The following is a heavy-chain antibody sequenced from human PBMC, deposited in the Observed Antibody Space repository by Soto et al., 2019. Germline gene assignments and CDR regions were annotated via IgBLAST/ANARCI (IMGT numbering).Heavy chain of an antibody. CDR1: GFTFSSYA. D-gene: IGHD3-10*01. CDR2: VSIGGST. CDR3: AKRRGSGGHFDY. V-gene: IGHV3-23*01. Sequence: VGSLRLSCAASGFTFSSYAMGWVRQGPGKGLEWVAVVSIGGSTHYADSVRGRFTISRDNSKNTLSLQMNSLTAEDTAVYFGAKRRGSGGHFDYWGQGALVTVSS. J-gene: IGHJ4*02.